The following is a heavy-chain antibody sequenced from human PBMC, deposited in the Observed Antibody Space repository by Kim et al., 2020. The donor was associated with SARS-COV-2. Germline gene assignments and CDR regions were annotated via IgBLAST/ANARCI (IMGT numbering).Heavy chain of an antibody. J-gene: IGHJ4*02. CDR3: ARDVTSQRGGLVVAFDY. V-gene: IGHV3-11*01. D-gene: IGHD2-2*01. CDR1: GFTFNDFY. Sequence: GGSLRLSCAISGFTFNDFYMSWIRQAPGKGLEWISYISNTGTTIYYADSVKGRFTISRDSARNSLSLQMNSLRADDTAVYYCARDVTSQRGGLVVAFDYWGQGTVVSVS. CDR2: ISNTGTTI.